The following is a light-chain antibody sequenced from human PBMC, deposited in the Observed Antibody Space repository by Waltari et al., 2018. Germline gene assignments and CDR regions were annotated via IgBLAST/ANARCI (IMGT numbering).Light chain of an antibody. J-gene: IGKJ2*01. CDR3: QQYFSVPET. CDR2: WAS. V-gene: IGKV4-1*01. CDR1: QNLLFRSTNKNY. Sequence: DIVMTQSPDSLTVSLGERATINCKSSQNLLFRSTNKNYLAWYQQKPGQPPKLLFYWASTRESGVPDRFSGSWSGTDFTLTISSLQAEXVXVYYCQQYFSVPETFGQGTKLEIK.